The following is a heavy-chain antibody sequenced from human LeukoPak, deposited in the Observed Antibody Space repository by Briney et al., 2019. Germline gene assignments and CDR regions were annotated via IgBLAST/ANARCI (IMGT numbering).Heavy chain of an antibody. CDR1: GCTYSSYA. CDR2: VSYDGSNK. D-gene: IGHD2-2*02. V-gene: IGHV3-30-3*01. CDR3: ARDHGYQLLYDPDAFDI. J-gene: IGHJ3*02. Sequence: GGSLRRSGAAPGCTYSSYAMHWVREASGKGVEWVPVVSYDGSNKYYADSVKGRFTISRDNSKNTLYLQMNSLRAEDTAVYYCARDHGYQLLYDPDAFDIWGQGTMVTDSS.